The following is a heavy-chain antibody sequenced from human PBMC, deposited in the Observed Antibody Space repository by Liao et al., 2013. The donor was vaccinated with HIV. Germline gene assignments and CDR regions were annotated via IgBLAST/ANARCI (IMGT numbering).Heavy chain of an antibody. CDR3: ARMGVGTFDY. CDR2: IYTSGST. Sequence: QVQLQESGPGLVKPSQTLSLTCTVSGGSISSGSYYWSWIRQPAGKGLEWIGRIYTSGSTNYNPSLKSRVTISVDTSKNQFSLKLSSVTAADTAVYYCARMGVGTFDYWGQGTLVTVSS. CDR1: GGSISSGSYY. V-gene: IGHV4-61*02. J-gene: IGHJ4*02. D-gene: IGHD3-16*01.